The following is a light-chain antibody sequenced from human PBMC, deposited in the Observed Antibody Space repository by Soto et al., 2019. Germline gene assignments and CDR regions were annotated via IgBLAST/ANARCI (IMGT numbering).Light chain of an antibody. V-gene: IGLV2-14*01. J-gene: IGLJ1*01. CDR2: EVS. CDR3: TSYTSGNRSYV. CDR1: SSDVGAYTS. Sequence: QSALTQPASVSGSPGQSITISCTGTSSDVGAYTSVSWYRQHPGKAPKLMIYEVSNRPSGVSNRFSGSKSANTASLTISGLQADDEAHYYCTSYTSGNRSYVFGTGTKVTVL.